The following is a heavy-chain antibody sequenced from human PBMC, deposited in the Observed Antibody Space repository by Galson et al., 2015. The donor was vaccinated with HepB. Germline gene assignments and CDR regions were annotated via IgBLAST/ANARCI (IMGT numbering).Heavy chain of an antibody. CDR1: GGSISSYY. D-gene: IGHD1-1*01. CDR2: IYYSGST. V-gene: IGHV4-59*08. CDR3: ARRDSWTRSLDY. Sequence: SETLSLTCTVSGGSISSYYWSWIRQPPGKGLEWIGYIYYSGSTNYNPSLKSRVTISVDTSKNQFSLKLSSVTAADTAVYYCARRDSWTRSLDYWGQGTLVTVSS. J-gene: IGHJ4*02.